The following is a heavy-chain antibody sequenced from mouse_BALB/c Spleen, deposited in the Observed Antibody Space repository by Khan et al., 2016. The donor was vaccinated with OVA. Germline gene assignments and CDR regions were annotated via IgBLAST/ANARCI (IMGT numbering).Heavy chain of an antibody. Sequence: QVRLQQSGAELVKPGASVKISCKASGYTFTSFYMYWVKQRPGQGLEWIGGINPSNGDTHFYEKFKSKVTLTVDTSSTTAYMQFSSLTSEDSAVNNRERSGYGNPFDDWGQGTMVTDSA. J-gene: IGHJ3*01. V-gene: IGHV1S81*02. D-gene: IGHD2-1*01. CDR3: ERSGYGNPFDD. CDR1: GYTFTSFY. CDR2: INPSNGDT.